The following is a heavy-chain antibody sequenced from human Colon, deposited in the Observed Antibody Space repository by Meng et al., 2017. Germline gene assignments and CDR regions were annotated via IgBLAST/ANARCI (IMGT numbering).Heavy chain of an antibody. CDR3: ARYRYDSSSYSNFFDP. CDR2: MHYCVIA. V-gene: IGHV4-31*03. J-gene: IGHJ5*02. CDR1: GASSSREAFS. Sequence: QERPPVLLKPQQLLSLTCTCSGASSSREAFSGGWFPQHPGKGLEWIVYMHYCVIANYNPSLNSRIAISVDTSKNHFSLKLSSVTAADTAVYYCARYRYDSSSYSNFFDPWGQGTLVTVSS. D-gene: IGHD3-22*01.